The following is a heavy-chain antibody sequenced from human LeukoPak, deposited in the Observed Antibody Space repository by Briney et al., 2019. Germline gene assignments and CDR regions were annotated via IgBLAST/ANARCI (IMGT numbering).Heavy chain of an antibody. CDR2: MNPNSGNT. D-gene: IGHD3-3*01. V-gene: IGHV1-8*01. CDR1: GYTFTSND. Sequence: GASVKVSCKASGYTFTSNDINWVRQATGQGLEWMGWMNPNSGNTGYAQKFQARVTMTRNTSISTAYMELSSLRSEDTAVYYCARVMKRITIFGVSRYYMDVWGKGTTVTVSS. CDR3: ARVMKRITIFGVSRYYMDV. J-gene: IGHJ6*03.